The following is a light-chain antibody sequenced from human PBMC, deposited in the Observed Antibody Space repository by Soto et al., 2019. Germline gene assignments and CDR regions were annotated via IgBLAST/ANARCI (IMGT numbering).Light chain of an antibody. CDR3: QQYYSTPWT. Sequence: DIVMTQSPDSLAVSLGERATINCKSSQSVFDSSNNKNSLTWYQQKPGQRPKLVFYWASTRESGVPDRFSGSGSGTDFTLTISSLQAEDVAVYYCQQYYSTPWTFAQGTKVEIK. CDR2: WAS. V-gene: IGKV4-1*01. J-gene: IGKJ1*01. CDR1: QSVFDSSNNKNS.